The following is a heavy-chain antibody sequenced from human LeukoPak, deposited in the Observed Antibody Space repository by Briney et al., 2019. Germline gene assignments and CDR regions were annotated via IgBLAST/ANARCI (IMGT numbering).Heavy chain of an antibody. CDR2: INPSGGST. D-gene: IGHD3-3*01. CDR1: GGTFTIYY. Sequence: ASVNVSCKASGGTFTIYYMHWVRQAPGQGLEWMGIINPSGGSTSYAQKFQGRVTMTRDTSTSTVYMELSSLRSEDTAVYYCARDPGLTYYDFWSGSPWGMDVWGQGTTVTVSS. V-gene: IGHV1-46*01. CDR3: ARDPGLTYYDFWSGSPWGMDV. J-gene: IGHJ6*02.